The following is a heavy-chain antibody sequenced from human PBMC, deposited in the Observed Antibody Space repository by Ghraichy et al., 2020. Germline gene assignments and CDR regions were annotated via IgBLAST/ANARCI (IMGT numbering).Heavy chain of an antibody. D-gene: IGHD4-17*01. Sequence: SQTLSLTCAISGDSVSSNSAAWNWIRQSPSRGLEWLGRTYYRSKWYNDYAVSVKSRITINPDTSKNQFSLQLNSVTPEDTTVYYCARDPEDYGDLYWYFDLWGRGTLVTVSS. CDR2: TYYRSKWYN. J-gene: IGHJ2*01. V-gene: IGHV6-1*01. CDR3: ARDPEDYGDLYWYFDL. CDR1: GDSVSSNSAA.